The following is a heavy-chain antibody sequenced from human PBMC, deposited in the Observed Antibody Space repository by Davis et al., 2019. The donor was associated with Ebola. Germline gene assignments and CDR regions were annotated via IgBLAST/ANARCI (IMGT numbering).Heavy chain of an antibody. CDR2: IYYSGGT. V-gene: IGHV4-59*08. CDR1: GGSISSYY. J-gene: IGHJ5*01. CDR3: ARTPILEYFDSSGYYYGWFDS. D-gene: IGHD3-22*01. Sequence: MPSETLSLTCTVSGGSISSYYWSWIRQPPGKGLEWIGYIYYSGGTNYNPSLKSRVTISVDTSKNQFSLRLSSVTAADTAFYYCARTPILEYFDSSGYYYGWFDSWGQGTLVTVSS.